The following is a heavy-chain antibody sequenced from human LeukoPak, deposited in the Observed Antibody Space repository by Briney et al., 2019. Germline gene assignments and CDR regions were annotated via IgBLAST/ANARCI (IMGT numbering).Heavy chain of an antibody. CDR2: IYSGDNT. CDR3: AGRRVLDASFDY. V-gene: IGHV3-66*02. Sequence: GGSLRLSCAASGFTVSNNYMSWVRQAPGKGLEWVSVIYSGDNTYYVESVEGRFTISRDNSKNTLFLQMNRLRAEDTAVYYCAGRRVLDASFDYWGQGTLVTVSS. CDR1: GFTVSNNY. J-gene: IGHJ4*02. D-gene: IGHD3-16*01.